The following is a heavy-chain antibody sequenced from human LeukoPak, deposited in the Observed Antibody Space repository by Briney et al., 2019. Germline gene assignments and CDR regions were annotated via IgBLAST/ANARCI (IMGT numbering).Heavy chain of an antibody. Sequence: GGSLRLSCAASGFTFPNAWMSWLRQAPGKGLEWVGHIKSRTDGGTTDYAAPVKGRFTISRDDSENTLYLQMNSLKTEDTAVYYCATPGRIPEAANWFDPWGQGALVTVSS. CDR2: IKSRTDGGTT. CDR3: ATPGRIPEAANWFDP. J-gene: IGHJ5*02. V-gene: IGHV3-15*01. D-gene: IGHD6-13*01. CDR1: GFTFPNAW.